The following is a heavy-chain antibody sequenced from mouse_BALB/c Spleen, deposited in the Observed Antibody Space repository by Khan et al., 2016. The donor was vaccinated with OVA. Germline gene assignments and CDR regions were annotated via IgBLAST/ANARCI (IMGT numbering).Heavy chain of an antibody. V-gene: IGHV1-77*01. J-gene: IGHJ3*01. CDR1: GHTFTDNY. CDR2: ISPGSGDT. CDR3: ARRNYFGYTFAY. Sequence: QVQLQQSGAELARPGASVKLSWKASGHTFTDNYINWVKQRTGQGLEWIGEISPGSGDTYYNEKFMGKSTLTADKSSTTAYMQLSSVTSEASAVDDCARRNYFGYTFAYWGQATMVTVCA. D-gene: IGHD1-2*01.